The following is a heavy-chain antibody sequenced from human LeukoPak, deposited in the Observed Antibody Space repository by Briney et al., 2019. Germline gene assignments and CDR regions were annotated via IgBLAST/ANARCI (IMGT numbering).Heavy chain of an antibody. J-gene: IGHJ4*02. Sequence: ASVKVSCKASGYTFTGNYIHWVRQAPGQGLEWMGLINPNSGGTNYAQKFQGRVTMTRDTSISTAYMELSRLRSDDTAVYYCAREEDTAMLNYWGQGTLVTVSS. CDR1: GYTFTGNY. CDR2: INPNSGGT. CDR3: AREEDTAMLNY. D-gene: IGHD5-18*01. V-gene: IGHV1-2*02.